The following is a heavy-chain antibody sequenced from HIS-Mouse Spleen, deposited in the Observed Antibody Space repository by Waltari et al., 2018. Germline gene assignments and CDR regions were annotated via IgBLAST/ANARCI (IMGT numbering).Heavy chain of an antibody. Sequence: QLQLQESGPGLVKPSETLSLTCTVSGGSISSSSYYWGWIRQPPGKGLEWIGSIYYSGRTYYSPSPRSRVTISVDTSKNQFSLKLSSVTAADTAVYSCAREIPYSSSWYDWYFDLWGRGTLVTVSS. J-gene: IGHJ2*01. CDR1: GGSISSSSYY. CDR2: IYYSGRT. V-gene: IGHV4-39*07. CDR3: AREIPYSSSWYDWYFDL. D-gene: IGHD6-13*01.